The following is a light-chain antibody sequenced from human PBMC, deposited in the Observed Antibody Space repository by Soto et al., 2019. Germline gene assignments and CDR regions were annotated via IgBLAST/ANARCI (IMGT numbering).Light chain of an antibody. V-gene: IGLV2-8*01. CDR3: SSCAGSDNLV. J-gene: IGLJ3*02. Sequence: QSVLTQPPSASGSPGQSVTISCTGTSSDVGGYNCVSWYQQYPGKAPKLVISEVTKRPSGVPDRFSGSMSGNTASLTVSGLQADDEGAYYCSSCAGSDNLVFGDGTKVTVL. CDR2: EVT. CDR1: SSDVGGYNC.